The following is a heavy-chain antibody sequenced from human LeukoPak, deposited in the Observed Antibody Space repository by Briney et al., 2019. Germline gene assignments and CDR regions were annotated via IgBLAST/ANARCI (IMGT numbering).Heavy chain of an antibody. J-gene: IGHJ4*02. CDR3: ARGGTPGYSSGRIDY. Sequence: GGSLRLSCVASGFTVSSNYMSWIRQAPGKGLEWVSVVYSAGNTYYADSVKGRFTISRHNSENTLYLHMNSLRVEDTAVYFCARGGTPGYSSGRIDYWGQGTLVTVSS. V-gene: IGHV3-53*04. D-gene: IGHD6-19*01. CDR2: VYSAGNT. CDR1: GFTVSSNY.